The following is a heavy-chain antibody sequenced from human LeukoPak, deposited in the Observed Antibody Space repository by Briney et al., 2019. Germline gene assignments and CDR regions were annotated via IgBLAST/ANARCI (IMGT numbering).Heavy chain of an antibody. CDR2: IYSGGST. CDR3: AREQWEQSQTKVDFDY. D-gene: IGHD1-26*01. CDR1: GFXVSSNY. Sequence: GGSLRLSCEVSGFXVSSNYINWVRQAPGKGLGRVSVIYSGGSTYYASSVKGRFTVSRDGPKNTLYLQMNSLRVEDTAVYYCAREQWEQSQTKVDFDYWGQGTLVTVSS. J-gene: IGHJ4*02. V-gene: IGHV3-66*01.